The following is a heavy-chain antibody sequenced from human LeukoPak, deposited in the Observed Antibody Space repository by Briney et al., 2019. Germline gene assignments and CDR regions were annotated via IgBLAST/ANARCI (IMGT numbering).Heavy chain of an antibody. J-gene: IGHJ4*02. Sequence: GGSLRLSCAASGFTFSSYERNWVRQAAGRGLEWVSYISSSCSTIYYADCVKGRFALSRDNATNSLYLQMNSLRAEDTPVYYCARISGAAAQHFDYWGQGTLVTVSS. CDR1: GFTFSSYE. CDR2: ISSSCSTI. CDR3: ARISGAAAQHFDY. D-gene: IGHD6-13*01. V-gene: IGHV3-48*03.